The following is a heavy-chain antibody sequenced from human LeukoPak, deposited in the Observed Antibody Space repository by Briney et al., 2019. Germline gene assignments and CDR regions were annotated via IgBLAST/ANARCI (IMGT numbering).Heavy chain of an antibody. CDR3: ARAYGSTFSFDY. CDR2: IYHSGST. V-gene: IGHV4-38-2*02. D-gene: IGHD3-10*01. CDR1: GFSISSGYY. Sequence: SETLSLTCTVSGFSISSGYYWGWIRQPPGKGLEWIGSIYHSGSTYYNPSLKSRVTISVDTSKNQFSLKLSSVTAADTAVYYCARAYGSTFSFDYWGQGTLVTVSS. J-gene: IGHJ4*02.